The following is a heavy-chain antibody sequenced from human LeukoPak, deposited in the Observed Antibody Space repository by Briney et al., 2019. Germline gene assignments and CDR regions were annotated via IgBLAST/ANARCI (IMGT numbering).Heavy chain of an antibody. CDR3: ARPGDSSGAFDY. D-gene: IGHD3-22*01. CDR2: IYYSGST. Sequence: SETLSLTCTVSGGSISSYYWSWIRQPPGKGLEWIGYIYYSGSTNYNPSLKSRVTISVDTSKNQFSLKLSSVTAADTAVYYCARPGDSSGAFDYWGQGTLVTVSS. CDR1: GGSISSYY. J-gene: IGHJ4*02. V-gene: IGHV4-59*08.